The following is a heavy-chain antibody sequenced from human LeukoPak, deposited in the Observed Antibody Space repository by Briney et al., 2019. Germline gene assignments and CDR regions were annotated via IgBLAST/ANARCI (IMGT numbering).Heavy chain of an antibody. CDR1: GGTFSSYA. CDR3: ARVSEDYYDSSGYYYPFDY. J-gene: IGHJ4*02. D-gene: IGHD3-22*01. V-gene: IGHV1-69*01. Sequence: SVKVSCKASGGTFSSYAISWVRQAPGQGLEWMGGIIPIFGTANYAQKFQGRVTITADESTSTAYMELSSLRSEDTAVYYCARVSEDYYDSSGYYYPFDYWGQGTLVTVSS. CDR2: IIPIFGTA.